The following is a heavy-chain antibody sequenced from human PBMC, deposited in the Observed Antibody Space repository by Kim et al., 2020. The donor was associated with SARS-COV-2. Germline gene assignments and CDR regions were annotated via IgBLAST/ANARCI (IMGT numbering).Heavy chain of an antibody. J-gene: IGHJ5*02. D-gene: IGHD2-15*01. CDR1: GFTLSSYW. V-gene: IGHV3-74*01. CDR3: ARGGSDGLNT. Sequence: GGSLRLSCEASGFTLSSYWMHWVRQVPGKGLEWVSHIDPTGQITNYPDSVKGRFTISRDSARNTLFLQMNSLTDDDTAVYFCARGGSDGLNTWGQGILVTVSS. CDR2: IDPTGQIT.